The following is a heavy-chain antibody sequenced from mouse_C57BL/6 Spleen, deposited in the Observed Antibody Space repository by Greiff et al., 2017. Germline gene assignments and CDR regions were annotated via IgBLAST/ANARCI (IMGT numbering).Heavy chain of an antibody. D-gene: IGHD6-1*01. Sequence: VQLQQPGAELVRPGSSVKLSCKASGYTFTSYWMHWVKQRPIQGLEWIGNIDPSDSETHYNQKFKDKATLTVDKSSSTAYMQLSSLTSEDSAVYYCARLSNRDYFDDWGQGTTLTVSS. J-gene: IGHJ2*01. CDR3: ARLSNRDYFDD. CDR2: IDPSDSET. CDR1: GYTFTSYW. V-gene: IGHV1-52*01.